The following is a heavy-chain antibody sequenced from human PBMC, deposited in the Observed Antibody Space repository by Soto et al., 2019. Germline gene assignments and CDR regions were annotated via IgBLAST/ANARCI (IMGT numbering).Heavy chain of an antibody. CDR1: GFTASNFW. CDR2: INGDGSSR. D-gene: IGHD3-9*01. J-gene: IGHJ2*01. Sequence: VESGGGVFQSGGSLRLSCAASGFTASNFWMHWVRQAPGEGLVWVASINGDGSSRTYADCMKGRVTISRDNAKNMVVLDMKRLRGEETAVYYCARDFDWNLDAWGRGTLVTVSS. V-gene: IGHV3-74*03. CDR3: ARDFDWNLDA.